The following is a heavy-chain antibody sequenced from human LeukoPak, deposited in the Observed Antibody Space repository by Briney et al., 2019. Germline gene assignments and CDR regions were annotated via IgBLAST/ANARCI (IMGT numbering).Heavy chain of an antibody. CDR1: GVSFSGNY. D-gene: IGHD3-16*02. CDR3: ARSRCSPSDNTCYNY. V-gene: IGHV4-34*01. Sequence: PSETLSLTCAVHGVSFSGNYWSWIRQSPEKGLEWIGEIYHSRYTTYNPSLKSRVTISADTSENQLSLRLTSVTAADTALYYCARSRCSPSDNTCYNYWGQGTLVTVSS. J-gene: IGHJ4*02. CDR2: IYHSRYT.